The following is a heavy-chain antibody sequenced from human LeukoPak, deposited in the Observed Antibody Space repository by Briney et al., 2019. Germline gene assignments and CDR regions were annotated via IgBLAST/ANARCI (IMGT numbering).Heavy chain of an antibody. J-gene: IGHJ5*02. V-gene: IGHV4-59*08. CDR1: GGSISSYY. D-gene: IGHD4-17*01. Sequence: PSETLSLTCTVSGGSISSYYWSWIRQPPGKGLEWVGYIYYSGSTNYNPSLKSRVTISVDTSKNQFSLKLSSVTAADTAVYYCARRTYYGDYDWFDPWGQGTLVTVSS. CDR2: IYYSGST. CDR3: ARRTYYGDYDWFDP.